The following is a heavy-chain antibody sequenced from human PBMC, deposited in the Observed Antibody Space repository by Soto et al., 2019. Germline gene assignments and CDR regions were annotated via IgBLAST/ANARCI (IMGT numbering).Heavy chain of an antibody. CDR1: GFAFSNYG. D-gene: IGHD2-2*01. V-gene: IGHV3-21*01. CDR2: ISKSDYT. J-gene: IGHJ4*02. Sequence: GGSLRLSCTVSGFAFSNYGINWVRQAPGKGLEWVSSISKSDYTYYSDSVKGRFTISRDNAKNSVSLQMNTLRVEDTAVYYCAREDSIVIPAVSDFWGQGTMVTVSS. CDR3: AREDSIVIPAVSDF.